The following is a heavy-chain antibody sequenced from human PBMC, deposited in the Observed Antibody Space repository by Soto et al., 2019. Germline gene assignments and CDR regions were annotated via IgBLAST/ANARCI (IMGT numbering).Heavy chain of an antibody. Sequence: VGSLRLSCAASGFTFSSYAMSWVRQAPGKGLEWVSAISGSGVSTYYADSVKGRFTISRDNSKNTLYLQMNSLRAEDTAVYYCAKDEVVVAATPDYWGQGPLVTVSS. D-gene: IGHD2-15*01. V-gene: IGHV3-23*01. CDR1: GFTFSSYA. CDR3: AKDEVVVAATPDY. J-gene: IGHJ4*02. CDR2: ISGSGVST.